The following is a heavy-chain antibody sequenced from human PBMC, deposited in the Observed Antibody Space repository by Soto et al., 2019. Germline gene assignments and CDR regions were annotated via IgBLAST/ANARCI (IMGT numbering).Heavy chain of an antibody. CDR2: ISSSSITI. D-gene: IGHD4-17*01. CDR1: GFTFSSYS. J-gene: IGHJ4*02. V-gene: IGHV3-48*01. Sequence: VQLVESGGGLVQPGGSLRLSCAAAGFTFSSYSMNWVRQAPGKGLEWDSYISSSSITIYYADSVKGRFTIYRDNAKNSLYLQMNSLRAQDTAVYYCARDLNYGLFDYWGQGTLVTVSS. CDR3: ARDLNYGLFDY.